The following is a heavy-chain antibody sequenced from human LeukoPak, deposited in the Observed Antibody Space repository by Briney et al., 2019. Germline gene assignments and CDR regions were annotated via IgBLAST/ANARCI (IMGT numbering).Heavy chain of an antibody. CDR2: IYYSGST. Sequence: SETLSLTCTVSGGSISSSSYYWGWIRQPPGKGLEWIGSIYYSGSTYYNPSLKSRVTISVDTSKNQFSLKLSSVTAADTAVYYCARGSYGAQDYYYYYYMDVWGKGTTVTVSS. CDR3: ARGSYGAQDYYYYYYMDV. D-gene: IGHD5-18*01. V-gene: IGHV4-39*07. CDR1: GGSISSSSYY. J-gene: IGHJ6*03.